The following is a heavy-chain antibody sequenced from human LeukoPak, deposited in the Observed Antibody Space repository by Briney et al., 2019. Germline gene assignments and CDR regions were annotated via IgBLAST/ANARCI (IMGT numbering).Heavy chain of an antibody. V-gene: IGHV4-59*01. Sequence: SETLSLTCTVSGGSISSYYWSWIRQPPGKGLEWIGYASHSGATNSNPSLKSRVTISVDTSKSQCSLNLNSATAADTAVYYCARADSFGLDVWGQGTTVTVSS. CDR3: ARADSFGLDV. CDR2: ASHSGAT. J-gene: IGHJ6*02. CDR1: GGSISSYY.